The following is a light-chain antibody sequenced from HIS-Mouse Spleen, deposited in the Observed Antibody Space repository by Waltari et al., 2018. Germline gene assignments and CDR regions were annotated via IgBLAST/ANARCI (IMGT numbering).Light chain of an antibody. Sequence: QSVLTQPPSASGTPGQRVTISWSGSSANHRMKTVKWYQQLPGTAPKLLIYSNNQRPSGVPDRFSGSKSGTSASLAISGLQSEDEADYYCAAWDDSLNGVVFGGGTKLTVL. J-gene: IGLJ2*01. CDR2: SNN. V-gene: IGLV1-44*01. CDR3: AAWDDSLNGVV. CDR1: SANHRMKT.